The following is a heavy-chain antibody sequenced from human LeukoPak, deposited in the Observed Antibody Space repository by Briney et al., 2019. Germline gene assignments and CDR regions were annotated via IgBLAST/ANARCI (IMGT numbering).Heavy chain of an antibody. D-gene: IGHD3-10*01. CDR2: IYTSGST. J-gene: IGHJ6*03. CDR3: ARDGGDGITMVRGVKGDYYYYMDV. V-gene: IGHV4-61*02. Sequence: SETLSLTCTVSGGSISSSSYYWSWIRQPAGKGLEWIGRIYTSGSTNYNPSLKSRVTMSVDTSKNQFSLKLSSVTAADTAVYYCARDGGDGITMVRGVKGDYYYYMDVWGKGTTVTISS. CDR1: GGSISSSSYY.